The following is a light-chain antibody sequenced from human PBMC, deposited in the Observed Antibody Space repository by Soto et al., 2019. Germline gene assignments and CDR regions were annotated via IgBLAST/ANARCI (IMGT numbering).Light chain of an antibody. J-gene: IGKJ2*01. V-gene: IGKV1-39*01. CDR3: QQSYNTPRA. CDR1: QSVANY. Sequence: DIQMTQSPSSLSASVGDRVTITCRASQSVANYLNWYQQKPGKAPKLLIYAASSLQSGVPSRFSGSGSGTDFTLTIISLQPEDSATYYCQQSYNTPRAFGQGTKLEIK. CDR2: AAS.